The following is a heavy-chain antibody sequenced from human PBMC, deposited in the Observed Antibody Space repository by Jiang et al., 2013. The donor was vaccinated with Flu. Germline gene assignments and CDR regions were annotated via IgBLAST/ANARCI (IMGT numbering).Heavy chain of an antibody. D-gene: IGHD5-24*01. J-gene: IGHJ5*02. CDR3: ARQRGSFRERWLHGLVSRSTNWFDP. CDR2: IYPGDSDT. CDR1: GYSFTSYW. V-gene: IGHV5-51*01. Sequence: GYSFTSYWIGWVRQMPGKGLEWMGIIYPGDSDTRYSPSFQGQVTISADKSISTAYLQWSSLKASDTAMYYCARQRGSFRERWLHGLVSRSTNWFDPWGQGTLVTVSS.